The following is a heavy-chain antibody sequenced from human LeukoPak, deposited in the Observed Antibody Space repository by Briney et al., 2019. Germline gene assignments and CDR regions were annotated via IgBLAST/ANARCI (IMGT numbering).Heavy chain of an antibody. D-gene: IGHD3-3*01. CDR1: GFIFSTYA. CDR2: ISNNGYIT. J-gene: IGHJ2*01. Sequence: GGSLRLSCSASGFIFSTYAMHWVRQAPGKRLGYVSAISNNGYITYYADSVKGRFTISRDNSKKTLFLQMSSLRAEDTAVYFCVKAGVEDDWYFDLWGRGTLVTVSS. V-gene: IGHV3-64D*06. CDR3: VKAGVEDDWYFDL.